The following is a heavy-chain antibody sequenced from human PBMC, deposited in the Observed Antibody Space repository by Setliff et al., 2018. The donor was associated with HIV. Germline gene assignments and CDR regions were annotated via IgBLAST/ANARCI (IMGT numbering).Heavy chain of an antibody. D-gene: IGHD4-17*01. CDR2: VIPVRDMA. CDR1: GGTFINSA. V-gene: IGHV1-69*04. J-gene: IGHJ6*02. CDR3: ARETYFFDVTTFYSYALGV. Sequence: VASVKVFCKASGGTFINSAFNWVRQAPGQRLEWMGTVIPVRDMANYAEKFQGRVTITADRSTSTSYMELRGLRSEDTAVYFCARETYFFDVTTFYSYALGVWGQGTTVTVSS.